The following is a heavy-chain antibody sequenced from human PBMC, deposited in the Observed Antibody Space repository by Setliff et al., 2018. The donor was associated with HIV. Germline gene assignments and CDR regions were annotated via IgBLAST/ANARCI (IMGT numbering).Heavy chain of an antibody. CDR3: ARDRPSSSWYFNAFDI. Sequence: SETLSLTCTVSGGSISTYYWSWIRQPPGKRLEWIGYIYYSGSTNYNPSLKSRVTISADTSKNQFSLKLTSVTAADTAVYYCARDRPSSSWYFNAFDIWGQGTMVTVSS. CDR1: GGSISTYY. D-gene: IGHD6-13*01. CDR2: IYYSGST. J-gene: IGHJ3*02. V-gene: IGHV4-59*01.